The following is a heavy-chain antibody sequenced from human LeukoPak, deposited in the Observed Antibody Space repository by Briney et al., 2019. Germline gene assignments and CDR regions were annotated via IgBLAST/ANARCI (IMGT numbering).Heavy chain of an antibody. CDR2: IYATGST. D-gene: IGHD3-3*01. J-gene: IGHJ5*02. CDR3: ARRVSEGGGPVRSVDNLLAP. Sequence: PSETLSLTCIVSGDSINSYSWNWIRQPAGKGLEWIGRIYATGSTNYNPSLQGRVTLSIDTSKRQFSMKLSSVTAADTAVYYCARRVSEGGGPVRSVDNLLAPWGQGSLVTVSS. CDR1: GDSINSYS. V-gene: IGHV4-4*07.